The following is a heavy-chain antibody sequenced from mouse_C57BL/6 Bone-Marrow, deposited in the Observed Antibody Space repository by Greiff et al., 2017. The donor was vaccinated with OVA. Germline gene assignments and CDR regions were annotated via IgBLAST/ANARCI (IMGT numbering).Heavy chain of an antibody. V-gene: IGHV1-82*01. Sequence: VQGVESGPELVKPGASVKISCKASGYAFSSSWMNWVKQRPGKGLEWIGRIYPGDGDTNYNGKFKGKATLTADKSSSTAYMQLSSLTSEDSAVYFCAGGTGTWFAYWGQGTLVTVSA. D-gene: IGHD4-1*01. CDR2: IYPGDGDT. J-gene: IGHJ3*01. CDR1: GYAFSSSW. CDR3: AGGTGTWFAY.